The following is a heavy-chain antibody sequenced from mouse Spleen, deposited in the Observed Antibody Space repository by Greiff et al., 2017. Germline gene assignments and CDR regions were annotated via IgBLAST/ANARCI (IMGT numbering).Heavy chain of an antibody. Sequence: EVKLVESGGGLVQPGGSLKLSCAASGFTFSSYTMSWVRQTPEKRLEWVAYISNGGGSTYYPDTVKGRFTISRDNAKNTLYLQMSSLKSEDTAMYYCARHRDYGNFYAMDYWGQGTSVTVSS. CDR3: ARHRDYGNFYAMDY. J-gene: IGHJ4*01. V-gene: IGHV5-12-2*01. CDR1: GFTFSSYT. D-gene: IGHD2-1*01. CDR2: ISNGGGST.